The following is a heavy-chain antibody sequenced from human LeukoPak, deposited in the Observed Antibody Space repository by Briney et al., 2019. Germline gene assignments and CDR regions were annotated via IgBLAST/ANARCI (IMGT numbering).Heavy chain of an antibody. CDR2: IYSGGST. D-gene: IGHD4-17*01. CDR3: ARDAYGDFFGFDY. Sequence: GGSLRLSCAASGFTVSSNYMSWVRQAPGKGLEWVSVIYSGGSTYYADSVKGRFTISRDNSKNTLYLQMNSLRAEDTAVYYCARDAYGDFFGFDYWGQGTLVTVSS. V-gene: IGHV3-66*01. J-gene: IGHJ4*02. CDR1: GFTVSSNY.